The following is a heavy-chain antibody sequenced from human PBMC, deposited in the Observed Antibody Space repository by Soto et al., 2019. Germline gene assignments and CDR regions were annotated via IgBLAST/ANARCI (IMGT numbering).Heavy chain of an antibody. D-gene: IGHD3-22*01. CDR2: ISAYHGNT. CDR1: GYTFTSYG. V-gene: IGHV1-18*01. Sequence: ASVKVSCKASGYTFTSYGISWVRQAPGQGLEWMGWISAYHGNTNYAQKLQARVTMTTDTSTSTAYMELRSLRSDDTAVSYCARDGSGYVLKYYFDYWGQGTLVTVSS. CDR3: ARDGSGYVLKYYFDY. J-gene: IGHJ4*02.